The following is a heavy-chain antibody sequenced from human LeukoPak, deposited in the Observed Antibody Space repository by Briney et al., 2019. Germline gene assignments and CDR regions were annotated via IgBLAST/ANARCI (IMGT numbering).Heavy chain of an antibody. V-gene: IGHV4-30-2*01. J-gene: IGHJ4*02. D-gene: IGHD4-23*01. Sequence: PSETLSLTCAVSGGSISSGGYSWSWIRQPPGKGLEWIGYIYHSGSTYYNPSLKSRVTISVDRSKNQFSLKLSSVTAADTAVYYCARTVVAYFDYWGQGTPVTVSS. CDR3: ARTVVAYFDY. CDR2: IYHSGST. CDR1: GGSISSGGYS.